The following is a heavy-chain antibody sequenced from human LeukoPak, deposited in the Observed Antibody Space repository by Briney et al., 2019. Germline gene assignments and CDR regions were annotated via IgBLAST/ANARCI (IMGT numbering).Heavy chain of an antibody. V-gene: IGHV1-69*05. CDR1: GGTFSSYA. Sequence: GASVKVSCKASGGTFSSYAISWVRQAPGQGLEWMGGIIPIFGTANYAQKLQGRVTMTTDTSTSTAYMELRSLRSDGTAVYYCASGAYYDSSGYYGVQHDYWGQGTLVTVSS. CDR2: IIPIFGTA. D-gene: IGHD3-22*01. CDR3: ASGAYYDSSGYYGVQHDY. J-gene: IGHJ4*02.